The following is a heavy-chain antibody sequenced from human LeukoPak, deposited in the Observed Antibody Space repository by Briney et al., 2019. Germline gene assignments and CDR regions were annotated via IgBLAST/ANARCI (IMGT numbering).Heavy chain of an antibody. J-gene: IGHJ4*02. CDR1: EYTFTDYY. D-gene: IGHD2-2*01. Sequence: GASVKVSCKASEYTFTDYYLHWVRQAPGQGFEWMXXINPVSGGTNYVQKFQGRVTMTRDTSISTAYMELSRLRSDDTAVYYCARANFLSCSSTSCLFDYWGQGTLVTVSS. V-gene: IGHV1-2*02. CDR2: INPVSGGT. CDR3: ARANFLSCSSTSCLFDY.